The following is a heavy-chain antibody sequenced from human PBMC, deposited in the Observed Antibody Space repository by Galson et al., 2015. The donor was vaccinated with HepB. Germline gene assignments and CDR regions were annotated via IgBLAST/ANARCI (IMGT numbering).Heavy chain of an antibody. Sequence: LRLSCAASGFTFSNAWMNWVRQAPGKGLEWVGRIKSKTDGGTTDYAAPVKGRFTISRDDSKNTLYLQMNSLKTEDTAVYYCTTEHTMISYRWGVPHYYYYYGMDVWGQGTTVTVSS. V-gene: IGHV3-15*07. CDR1: GFTFSNAW. CDR2: IKSKTDGGTT. D-gene: IGHD3-16*01. CDR3: TTEHTMISYRWGVPHYYYYYGMDV. J-gene: IGHJ6*02.